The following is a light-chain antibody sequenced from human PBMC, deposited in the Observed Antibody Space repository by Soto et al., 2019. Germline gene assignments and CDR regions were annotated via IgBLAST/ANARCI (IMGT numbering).Light chain of an antibody. CDR2: DVN. CDR1: STVVGNYNS. J-gene: IGLJ1*01. CDR3: CSYIGSYSYV. V-gene: IGLV2-11*01. Sequence: SVLNQPRSVSRAPGQSVTISRTGTSTVVGNYNSVSCSQQYPGKAPNLMIYDVNKSPSGVPDHFYGSKPGNTASLTISGLQAEDEADYYCCSYIGSYSYVFGTGTKVTVL.